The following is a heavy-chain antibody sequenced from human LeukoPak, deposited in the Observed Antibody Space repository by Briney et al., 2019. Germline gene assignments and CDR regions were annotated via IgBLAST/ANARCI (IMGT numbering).Heavy chain of an antibody. CDR2: IYYSGST. Sequence: SETLSLTCTVSGGSISSYYWSWIRQPPGKGLEWIGYIYYSGSTNYNPSLKSRVTISVDTSKNQFSLKLSSVTAADTAVYYCARDYGNGPHYFDYWGQGTLVTVSS. CDR1: GGSISSYY. V-gene: IGHV4-59*12. D-gene: IGHD4-11*01. CDR3: ARDYGNGPHYFDY. J-gene: IGHJ4*02.